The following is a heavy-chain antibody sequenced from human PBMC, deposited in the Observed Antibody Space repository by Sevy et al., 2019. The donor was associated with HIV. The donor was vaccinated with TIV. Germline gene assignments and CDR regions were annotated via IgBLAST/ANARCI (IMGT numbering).Heavy chain of an antibody. D-gene: IGHD3-10*01. CDR1: GYTFTGYY. V-gene: IGHV1-2*04. J-gene: IGHJ4*02. CDR3: AREIWFGAKRGSFDY. CDR2: INPNSGGT. Sequence: ASVKVSCKASGYTFTGYYMHWVRQAPGQGLEWMGWINPNSGGTNYAQKFQGWVTMTRDTSISTAYMGLSRLRSDDTAVYYCAREIWFGAKRGSFDYWGQGTLVTVSS.